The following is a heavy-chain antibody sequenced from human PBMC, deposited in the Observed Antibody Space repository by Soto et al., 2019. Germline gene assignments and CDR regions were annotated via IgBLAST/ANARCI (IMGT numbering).Heavy chain of an antibody. Sequence: QVQLQQWGAGLLKPSETLSLTCAVYGGSFSGYYWSWIRQPPGKGLEWIGEINHSGSTNYNPSLKSRVTISVDTSKNQFSLKLSSVTAADTAVYYCAGGKGRYSFYYYYYGMDVWGQGTTVTVSS. CDR2: INHSGST. CDR1: GGSFSGYY. J-gene: IGHJ6*02. CDR3: AGGKGRYSFYYYYYGMDV. D-gene: IGHD5-18*01. V-gene: IGHV4-34*01.